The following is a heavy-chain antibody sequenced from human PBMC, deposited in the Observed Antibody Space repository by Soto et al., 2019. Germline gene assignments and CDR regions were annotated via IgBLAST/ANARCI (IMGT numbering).Heavy chain of an antibody. CDR1: GFSFSSYS. Sequence: EVQLVESGGGSVQPGGSLRLSCAASGFSFSSYSMNWVRQAPGKGLEWLSYISRSSSTIYYAGSLKGRFTISRDNAKNSLYLQVNSLRDEDTAIYYCARERSEDYYSGMDVWGKGTTVTVSS. V-gene: IGHV3-48*02. CDR3: ARERSEDYYSGMDV. J-gene: IGHJ6*04. CDR2: ISRSSSTI.